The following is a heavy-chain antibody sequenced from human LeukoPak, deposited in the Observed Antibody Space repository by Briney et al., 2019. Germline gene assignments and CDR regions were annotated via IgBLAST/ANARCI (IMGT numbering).Heavy chain of an antibody. CDR3: TRNPDGRNWFDP. V-gene: IGHV3-74*01. D-gene: IGHD1-14*01. CDR1: GFTFSHHW. J-gene: IGHJ5*02. CDR2: ISSDESST. Sequence: GGSLRLSCAASGFTFSHHWMHWVRQAPGKGLVWVSHISSDESSTTYADSVKGRFTISRANRKNTLYLQMNSLRVEDTAMYYCTRNPDGRNWFDPWGQGTLVTVSS.